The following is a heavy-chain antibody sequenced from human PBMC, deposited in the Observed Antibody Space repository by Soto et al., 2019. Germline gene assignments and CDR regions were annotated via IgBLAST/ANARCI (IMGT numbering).Heavy chain of an antibody. CDR3: ARMYASGLCFDY. V-gene: IGHV6-1*01. CDR2: TYYRSKWYN. Sequence: SQTLSLTCAISGDSVASNSVSWNWIRQSPSRGLEWLGRTYYRSKWYNEYAVSVKSRISINPDTSKNQFSLQLNSVTPEDTAMYYCARMYASGLCFDYWGQGTLVTVSS. CDR1: GDSVASNSVS. D-gene: IGHD6-19*01. J-gene: IGHJ4*02.